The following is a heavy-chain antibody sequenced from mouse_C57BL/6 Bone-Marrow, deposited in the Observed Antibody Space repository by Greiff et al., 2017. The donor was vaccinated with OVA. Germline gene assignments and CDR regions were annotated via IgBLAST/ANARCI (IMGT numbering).Heavy chain of an antibody. CDR3: ARSYYGSSPCY. J-gene: IGHJ2*01. V-gene: IGHV1-26*01. CDR1: GYTFTDYY. D-gene: IGHD1-1*01. CDR2: INPNNGGT. Sequence: EVQLQQSGPELVKPGASVKISCKASGYTFTDYYMNWVKQSHGKSLEWIGDINPNNGGTSYNQKFKGKATLTVDKSSSTAYMELRSLTSEDSAVYYCARSYYGSSPCYWGQGTTLTVSS.